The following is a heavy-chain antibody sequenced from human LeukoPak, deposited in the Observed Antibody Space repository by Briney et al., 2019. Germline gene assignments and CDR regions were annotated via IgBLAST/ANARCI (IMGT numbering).Heavy chain of an antibody. CDR1: GFTFSSYS. D-gene: IGHD3-22*01. Sequence: GGSLRLSCAASGFTFSSYSMNWVRQAPGKGLEWVSSISSSSSYIYYADSVKGRFTISGDNAKNSLYLQMNSLRAEDTAVYYCARWRYSSGRYYDYWGQGTLVTVSS. V-gene: IGHV3-21*01. CDR3: ARWRYSSGRYYDY. J-gene: IGHJ4*02. CDR2: ISSSSSYI.